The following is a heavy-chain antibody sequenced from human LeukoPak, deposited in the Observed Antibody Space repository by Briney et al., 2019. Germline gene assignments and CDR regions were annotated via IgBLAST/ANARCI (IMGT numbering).Heavy chain of an antibody. CDR3: AKDNVYYDSSGYYDY. J-gene: IGHJ4*02. Sequence: GGSLRLSCAASGFTFSSYGMHWVRQAPGKGLEWVAFIRYDGSNKYYADSVKGRFTISRDNSKNTLYLQMNSLRAEDTAVYYCAKDNVYYDSSGYYDYWGQGTLVTVSS. CDR1: GFTFSSYG. D-gene: IGHD3-22*01. CDR2: IRYDGSNK. V-gene: IGHV3-30*02.